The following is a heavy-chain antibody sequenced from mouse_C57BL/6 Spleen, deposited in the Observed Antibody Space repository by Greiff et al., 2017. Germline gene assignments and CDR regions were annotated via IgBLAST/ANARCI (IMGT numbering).Heavy chain of an antibody. CDR1: GYAFSSSW. D-gene: IGHD3-3*01. J-gene: IGHJ4*01. CDR2: IYPGDGDT. Sequence: VQLQQSGPELVKPGASVKISCKASGYAFSSSWMNWVKQRPGKGLEWIGRIYPGDGDTKYNGKFKGKATLTADKSSSPAYMQLSSLTSEDSAVYFCASGDGREYYYAMDYWGQGTSVTVSA. CDR3: ASGDGREYYYAMDY. V-gene: IGHV1-82*01.